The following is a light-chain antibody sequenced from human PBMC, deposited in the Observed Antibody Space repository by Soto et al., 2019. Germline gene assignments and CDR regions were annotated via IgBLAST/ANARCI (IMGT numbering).Light chain of an antibody. CDR2: EVT. CDR3: SSYAGSNSVL. Sequence: SVLTQPPSASGSPGQSVTISCTGMSSDVGGYNYVSWYQQHPGKAPKLMIYEVTKRPSGVPDRFSGSKSGNTASLTVSGLQAEDEADYYCSSYAGSNSVLFGGGTKLTVL. J-gene: IGLJ2*01. V-gene: IGLV2-8*01. CDR1: SSDVGGYNY.